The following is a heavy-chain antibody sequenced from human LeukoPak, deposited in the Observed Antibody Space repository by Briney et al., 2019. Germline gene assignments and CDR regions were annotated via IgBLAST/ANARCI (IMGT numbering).Heavy chain of an antibody. CDR2: IRYDGSNK. V-gene: IGHV3-30*02. CDR3: ARTQSGYYYGGFDY. J-gene: IGHJ4*02. CDR1: GFTFSSYG. Sequence: GGSLRLSCAASGFTFSSYGMHWVRQAPGKGLEWVAFIRYDGSNKYYADSVKGRFTISRDNSKNTLYLQMNSLRAEDTAVYYCARTQSGYYYGGFDYWGQGTLVTVSS. D-gene: IGHD3-22*01.